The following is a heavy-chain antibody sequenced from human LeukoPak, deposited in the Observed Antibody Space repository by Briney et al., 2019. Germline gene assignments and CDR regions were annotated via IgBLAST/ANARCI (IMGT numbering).Heavy chain of an antibody. CDR3: AKVITPSSWYHYYYYYYMDV. J-gene: IGHJ6*03. Sequence: GGSLRLSCGASGFTFSRYAMSWVRQAPGKGLQWVSHIDGSGGAIYYADSVRGRFTISRDNSKNTLYLQMNSLRAEDTAAYYCAKVITPSSWYHYYYYYYMDVWGKGTTVTISS. CDR2: IDGSGGAI. D-gene: IGHD6-13*01. CDR1: GFTFSRYA. V-gene: IGHV3-23*01.